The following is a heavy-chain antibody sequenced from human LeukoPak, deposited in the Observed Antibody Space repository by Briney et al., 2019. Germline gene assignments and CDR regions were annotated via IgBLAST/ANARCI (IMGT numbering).Heavy chain of an antibody. D-gene: IGHD4-17*01. CDR3: ARPKDYGDYVRVDY. CDR1: GHTFTASY. V-gene: IGHV1-2*02. J-gene: IGHJ4*02. Sequence: GASVILSFKTSGHTFTASYIHWVRQAPGQGLEWMGWINPNSGGTNYAQKFQGRVTMTRDTSISTAYMELSRLRSDDTAVYYCARPKDYGDYVRVDYWGQGTLVTVSS. CDR2: INPNSGGT.